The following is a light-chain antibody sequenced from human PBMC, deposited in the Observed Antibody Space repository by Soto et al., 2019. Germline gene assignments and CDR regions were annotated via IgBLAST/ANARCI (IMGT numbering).Light chain of an antibody. CDR2: EVS. Sequence: QCALTQPASVSGSPGQSITISCTGTSSDIGGNNYVSWYQQYPGKAPKLMIYEVSKRPSGVSNRFSGSKSGNTASLTISGLQAEDEAEYSSRSYTTSSPYVFGTGTKVTVL. CDR3: RSYTTSSPYV. V-gene: IGLV2-14*01. CDR1: SSDIGGNNY. J-gene: IGLJ1*01.